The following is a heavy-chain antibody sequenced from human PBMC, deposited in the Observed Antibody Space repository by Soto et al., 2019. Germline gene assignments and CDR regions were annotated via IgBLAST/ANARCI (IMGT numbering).Heavy chain of an antibody. Sequence: GGSLRLSCAASGFTFSSYAMHWVRQAPGKGLEWVAVISYDGSNKYYADSVKGRFTISRDNSKNTLYLQMNSLRAEDTAVYYCARDQYGGYGMDVWGQGTTVTVSS. CDR1: GFTFSSYA. CDR3: ARDQYGGYGMDV. V-gene: IGHV3-30-3*01. D-gene: IGHD4-17*01. CDR2: ISYDGSNK. J-gene: IGHJ6*02.